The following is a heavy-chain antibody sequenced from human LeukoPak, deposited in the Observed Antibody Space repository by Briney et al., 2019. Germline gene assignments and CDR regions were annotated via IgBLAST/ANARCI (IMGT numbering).Heavy chain of an antibody. J-gene: IGHJ1*01. CDR1: GGSISNYY. CDR3: ARGVRIAARLTEYFQH. V-gene: IGHV4-59*12. D-gene: IGHD6-6*01. CDR2: IYYSGST. Sequence: SETLSLTCTVSGGSISNYYWSWIRQPPGKGLEWIGYIYYSGSTNYNPSLKSRVTISVDTSKNQFSLKLSSVTAADTAVYYCARGVRIAARLTEYFQHWGQGTLVTVSS.